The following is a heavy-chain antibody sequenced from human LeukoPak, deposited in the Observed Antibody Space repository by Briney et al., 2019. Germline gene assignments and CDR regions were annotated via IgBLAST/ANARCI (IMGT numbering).Heavy chain of an antibody. CDR3: ANSYGSGSFDY. CDR1: GFTFSSYA. Sequence: PGGSLRLSCAASGFTFSSYAMHWVRQAPGKGLEWVAVISYDGSNKYYADSVKGRFTISRDNSKNTLYLQMNSLRAEDTAVYYCANSYGSGSFDYWGQGTLVTVSS. V-gene: IGHV3-30-3*01. D-gene: IGHD3-10*01. CDR2: ISYDGSNK. J-gene: IGHJ4*02.